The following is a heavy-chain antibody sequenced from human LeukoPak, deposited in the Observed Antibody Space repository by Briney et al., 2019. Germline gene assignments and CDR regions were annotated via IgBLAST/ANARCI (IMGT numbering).Heavy chain of an antibody. CDR2: ISAYNGNT. CDR3: ARARRASDRFDY. CDR1: GYTFTSYY. V-gene: IGHV1-18*04. Sequence: ASVKVSCKASGYTFTSYYMHWVRQAPGQGLEWMGWISAYNGNTNYAQKLQGRVTMTTDTSTSTAYMELRSLRSDDTAVYYCARARRASDRFDYWGQGTLVTVSS. J-gene: IGHJ4*02.